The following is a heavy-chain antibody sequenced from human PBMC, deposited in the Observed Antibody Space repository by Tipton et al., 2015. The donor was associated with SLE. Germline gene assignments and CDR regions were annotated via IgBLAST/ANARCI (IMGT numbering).Heavy chain of an antibody. Sequence: TLSLTCAVSGGSIRSSNWWSWVRQPPGKGLEWIGSIHYTGTTYYSPSLKSRVTISVDASKNQFSLKLSSVTAADTAVYYCARSSGAPDIGYLYYFDYWGQGTLVTVSS. CDR2: IHYTGTT. J-gene: IGHJ4*02. V-gene: IGHV4-4*02. D-gene: IGHD3-22*01. CDR3: ARSSGAPDIGYLYYFDY. CDR1: GGSIRSSNW.